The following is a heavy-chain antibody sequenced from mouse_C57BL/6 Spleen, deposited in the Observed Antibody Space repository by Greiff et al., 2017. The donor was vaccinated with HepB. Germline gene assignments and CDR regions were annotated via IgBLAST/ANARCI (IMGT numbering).Heavy chain of an antibody. CDR1: GFTFSDYY. CDR2: INYDGSST. V-gene: IGHV5-16*01. D-gene: IGHD1-1*01. J-gene: IGHJ4*01. Sequence: EVKLVESEGGLVQPGRSMKLSCTASGFTFSDYYMAWVRQVPEKGLEWVANINYDGSSTYYLDSLKSRFIISRDNAKNILYLQMSSLKSEDTATYYCARYYYGSSYDYAMDYWGQGTSVTVSS. CDR3: ARYYYGSSYDYAMDY.